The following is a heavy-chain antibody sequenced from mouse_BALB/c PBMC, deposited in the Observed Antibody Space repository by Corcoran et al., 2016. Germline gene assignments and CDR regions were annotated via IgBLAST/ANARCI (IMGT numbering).Heavy chain of an antibody. CDR1: GYTFTSYW. J-gene: IGHJ4*01. V-gene: IGHV1-7*01. Sequence: QGQLQQSGAELAKPGASVKMSCKASGYTFTSYWMHWVKQRPGQGLEWIGYINPSTGYTEYNQKFKDKATLTADKSSSTAYMQLSSLTSEDSAVYYCYGSRNAMDYWGQGTSVTVSS. CDR3: YGSRNAMDY. CDR2: INPSTGYT. D-gene: IGHD1-1*01.